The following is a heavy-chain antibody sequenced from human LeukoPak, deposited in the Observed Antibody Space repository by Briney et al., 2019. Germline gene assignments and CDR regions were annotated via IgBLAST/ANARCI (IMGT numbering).Heavy chain of an antibody. CDR3: ATDPLYYGMDV. CDR2: ISYDGSNK. V-gene: IGHV3-30*03. CDR1: GFTFSSYG. J-gene: IGHJ6*02. Sequence: PGGSLRLSCAASGFTFSSYGMPWVRQAPGKGLEWVAVISYDGSNKYYADSVKGRFTISRDNSKSTRYLQMNSLRAEDPAVYYCATDPLYYGMDVWGQGTTVTVSS.